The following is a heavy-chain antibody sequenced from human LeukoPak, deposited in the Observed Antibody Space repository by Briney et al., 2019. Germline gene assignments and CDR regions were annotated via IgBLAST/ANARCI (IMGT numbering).Heavy chain of an antibody. CDR2: INHSGST. CDR1: GGSFSGYY. Sequence: SETLSLTCAVYGGSFSGYYWSWIRQPPGKGLEWIGEINHSGSTNYNLSLKSRVTISVDTSKNQFSLKLSSVTAADTAVYYCASSSGTIRVFDYWGQGTLVTVSS. V-gene: IGHV4-34*01. D-gene: IGHD6-13*01. J-gene: IGHJ4*02. CDR3: ASSSGTIRVFDY.